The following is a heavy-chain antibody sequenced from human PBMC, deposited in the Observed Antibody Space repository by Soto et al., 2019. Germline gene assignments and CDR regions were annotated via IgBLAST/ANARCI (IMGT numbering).Heavy chain of an antibody. D-gene: IGHD6-19*01. V-gene: IGHV4-34*01. CDR2: INHSGST. CDR1: GGSFSGYY. Sequence: SETLSLTCAVYGGSFSGYYWSWIRQPPGKGLEWIGEINHSGSTNYNPSLKSRVTITVDTSKNQFSLKLSSVTAADTAVYYCARGPTGRYALDYWGQGTLVTVSS. CDR3: ARGPTGRYALDY. J-gene: IGHJ4*02.